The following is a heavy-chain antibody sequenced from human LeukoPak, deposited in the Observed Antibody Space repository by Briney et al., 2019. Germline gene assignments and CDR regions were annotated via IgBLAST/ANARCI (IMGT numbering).Heavy chain of an antibody. CDR1: GDSVSSNGAA. Sequence: SQTLSLTCAISGDSVSSNGAAWNWIRQSPSRGLEWLGRKHYRSKWYNDYAVSVKSRITINPDTSKNQFSLQLNSVTPEDTAVYYCARRLTQYDCFDPWGQGILVTVSS. CDR3: ARRLTQYDCFDP. J-gene: IGHJ5*02. CDR2: KHYRSKWYN. V-gene: IGHV6-1*01. D-gene: IGHD2-2*01.